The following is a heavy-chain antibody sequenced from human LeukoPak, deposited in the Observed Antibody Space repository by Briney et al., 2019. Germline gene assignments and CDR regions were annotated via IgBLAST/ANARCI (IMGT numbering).Heavy chain of an antibody. D-gene: IGHD2-2*01. CDR3: AHAVVPAAMDY. Sequence: PSETLSLTCAVSGYSISSGYYWGWIRQPPGQGLEWIGSIYHSGSTYYNPSLKSRVTISVDTSKNQFSLKLSSVTAADTAVYYCAHAVVPAAMDYWGQGTLLTVSS. V-gene: IGHV4-38-2*01. J-gene: IGHJ4*02. CDR1: GYSISSGYY. CDR2: IYHSGST.